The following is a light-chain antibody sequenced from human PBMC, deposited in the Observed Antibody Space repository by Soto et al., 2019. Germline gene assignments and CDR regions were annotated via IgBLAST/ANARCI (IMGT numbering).Light chain of an antibody. CDR2: DAS. V-gene: IGKV1-5*01. CDR3: QQYNTYST. CDR1: QNIRNW. Sequence: DIQMTQSPSSLAASLGDSVTITCRASQNIRNWFAWYQQKPGKAPNPLIYDASSLKSGVPARLSGSGSGTEFTLTISSLHPDDFATYYCQQYNTYSTFGQGTRLEIK. J-gene: IGKJ5*01.